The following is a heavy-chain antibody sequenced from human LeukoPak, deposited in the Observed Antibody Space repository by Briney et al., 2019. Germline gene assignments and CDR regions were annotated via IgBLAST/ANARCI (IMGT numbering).Heavy chain of an antibody. D-gene: IGHD3-22*01. CDR1: GFTVSSNY. V-gene: IGHV3-53*01. J-gene: IGHJ4*02. CDR3: ARVKGSGYYYGY. CDR2: IYSGGST. Sequence: GGSLRLSRAASGFTVSSNYMSWVRQAPGKGLEWVSGIYSGGSTYYADSVKGRFTISRDNSKNTLYLQMNSLRAEDTAVYYCARVKGSGYYYGYWGQGTLVTVSS.